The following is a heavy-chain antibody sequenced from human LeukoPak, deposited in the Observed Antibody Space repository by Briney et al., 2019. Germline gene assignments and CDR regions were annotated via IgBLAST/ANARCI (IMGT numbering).Heavy chain of an antibody. CDR2: IYYSGST. CDR1: GGSISSSGYY. D-gene: IGHD2-2*01. V-gene: IGHV4-39*07. J-gene: IGHJ5*02. CDR3: ARAWTPKVVASLDWFDP. Sequence: SETLSLTCTVSGGSISSSGYYWGWIRQPPGKGLEWIGSIYYSGSTYYNPSLKSRVTISVDTSKNQFSLKLSSVTAADTAVYYCARAWTPKVVASLDWFDPWGQGTLVTVSS.